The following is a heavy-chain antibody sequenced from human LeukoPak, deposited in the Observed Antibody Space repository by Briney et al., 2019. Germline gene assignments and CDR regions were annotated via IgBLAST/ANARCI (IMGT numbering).Heavy chain of an antibody. CDR3: ARDITMVRGVTYYMDV. D-gene: IGHD3-10*01. V-gene: IGHV1-2*02. J-gene: IGHJ6*03. CDR2: INPNSGGT. CDR1: GGTFSSYA. Sequence: AASVKVSCKASGGTFSSYAISWVRQAPGQGLEWMGWINPNSGGTNYAQKFQGRVTMTRDTSISTAYMELSRLRSDDTAVYYCARDITMVRGVTYYMDVWGKGTTVTISS.